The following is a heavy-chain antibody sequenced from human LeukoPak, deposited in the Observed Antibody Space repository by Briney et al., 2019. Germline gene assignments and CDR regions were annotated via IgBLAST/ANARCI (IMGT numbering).Heavy chain of an antibody. CDR1: GYTFTSYG. J-gene: IGHJ4*02. CDR2: ISAYNGNT. Sequence: ASVKVSCKASGYTFTSYGISWVRQAPGQGLEWMGWISAYNGNTNYAQKLPGRVTMTTDTSTSTAYMELRSLRSDDTAVYYCALTATGTPIDYWGQGTLVTVSS. D-gene: IGHD1-26*01. V-gene: IGHV1-18*01. CDR3: ALTATGTPIDY.